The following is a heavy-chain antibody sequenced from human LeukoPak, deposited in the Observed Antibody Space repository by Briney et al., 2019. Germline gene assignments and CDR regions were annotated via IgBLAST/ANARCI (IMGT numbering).Heavy chain of an antibody. CDR3: ASYYYGSGNVSGHAFDI. Sequence: ASVKVSCKASGYTFTSYAMNWVRQAPGQGLEWMGWINTNTGNPTYAQGFTGRFVFSLDTSVSTAYLQISSLKAEDTAVYYCASYYYGSGNVSGHAFDIWGQGAMVTVSS. V-gene: IGHV7-4-1*02. CDR2: INTNTGNP. CDR1: GYTFTSYA. J-gene: IGHJ3*02. D-gene: IGHD3-10*01.